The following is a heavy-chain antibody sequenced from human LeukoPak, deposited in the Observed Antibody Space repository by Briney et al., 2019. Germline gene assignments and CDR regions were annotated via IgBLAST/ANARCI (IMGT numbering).Heavy chain of an antibody. D-gene: IGHD3-3*01. CDR2: FSHSGST. CDR1: GYSISSGYY. V-gene: IGHV4-38-2*01. Sequence: PSETLSLTCAVSGYSISSGYYWGWIRQPPGKGLEWIGSFSHSGSTHYNPSLKSRVTISLDTSKNQFSPKLSSVTAADTAVYYCARLWSGYFDDDAFDIWGQGTMVTVSS. CDR3: ARLWSGYFDDDAFDI. J-gene: IGHJ3*02.